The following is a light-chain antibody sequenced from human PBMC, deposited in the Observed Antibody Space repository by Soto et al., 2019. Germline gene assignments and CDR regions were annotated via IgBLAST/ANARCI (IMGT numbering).Light chain of an antibody. J-gene: IGKJ1*01. CDR1: QSVSGW. Sequence: DIQMTQSPSTLAASVGDTVTVTCRASQSVSGWLAWYQQKPGEAPKLLIYDASSLESGVPSRFSGSGSGTEFTLTISSLQPDDFATYYCQQYDSYSITFGQGTKVDIK. CDR2: DAS. CDR3: QQYDSYSIT. V-gene: IGKV1-5*01.